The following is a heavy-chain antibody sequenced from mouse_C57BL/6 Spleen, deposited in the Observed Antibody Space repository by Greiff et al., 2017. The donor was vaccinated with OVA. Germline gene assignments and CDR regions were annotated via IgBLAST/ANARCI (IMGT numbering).Heavy chain of an antibody. J-gene: IGHJ1*03. CDR3: TPHTVVAPDWYFDV. CDR1: GFNIKDYY. V-gene: IGHV14-1*01. D-gene: IGHD1-1*01. CDR2: IDPEDGDT. Sequence: VQLQQSGAELVRPGASVKLSCTASGFNIKDYYMHWVKQRPEQGLEWIGRIDPEDGDTEYAPKFQGKATMTADTSSNTAYLQLSSLTSEDSAVYYCTPHTVVAPDWYFDVWGTGTTVTVSS.